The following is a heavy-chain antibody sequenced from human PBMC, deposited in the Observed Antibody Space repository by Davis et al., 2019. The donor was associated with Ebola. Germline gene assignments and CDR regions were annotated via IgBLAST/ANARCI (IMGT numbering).Heavy chain of an antibody. CDR3: ARGWDRQIVLVVYALGWFDP. Sequence: ASVKVSCKASGYTFTDYYIHWVRQAPGQGLEWMGWINPNSGGTNYAQKFQGRVTMARDTSISTAYVELSRLTSDDTAVYYCARGWDRQIVLVVYALGWFDPWGQGTLVTVSS. CDR2: INPNSGGT. J-gene: IGHJ5*02. V-gene: IGHV1-2*02. CDR1: GYTFTDYY. D-gene: IGHD2-8*02.